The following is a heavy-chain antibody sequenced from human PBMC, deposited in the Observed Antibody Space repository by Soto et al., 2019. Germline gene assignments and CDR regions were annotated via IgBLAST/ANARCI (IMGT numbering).Heavy chain of an antibody. J-gene: IGHJ6*03. V-gene: IGHV3-23*01. CDR1: GFTFSSYA. Sequence: EVQLLESGGGLVQPGGSLRLSCAASGFTFSSYAMSWVRQAPGKGLEWVSAISGSGGSTYYADSVKGRFTISRDNSKNTLNLQMNSLRAEDTAVYYCAKDARGDYVHYYYYMDVWGKGTTVTVSS. CDR3: AKDARGDYVHYYYYMDV. D-gene: IGHD4-17*01. CDR2: ISGSGGST.